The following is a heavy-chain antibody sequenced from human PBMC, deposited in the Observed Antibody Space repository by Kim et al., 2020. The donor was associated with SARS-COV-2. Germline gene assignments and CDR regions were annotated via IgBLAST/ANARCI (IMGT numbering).Heavy chain of an antibody. CDR1: GYTFTSYA. D-gene: IGHD4-4*01. CDR2: INTNTGNP. J-gene: IGHJ6*02. V-gene: IGHV7-4-1*02. Sequence: ASVKVSCKASGYTFTSYAMNWVRQAPGQGLEWMGWINTNTGNPTYAQGFPGRFVFSLDTSVSTAYLQISSLKAEDTAVYYCARIGGSVTTIYYYGMDVWGQGTTVTVSS. CDR3: ARIGGSVTTIYYYGMDV.